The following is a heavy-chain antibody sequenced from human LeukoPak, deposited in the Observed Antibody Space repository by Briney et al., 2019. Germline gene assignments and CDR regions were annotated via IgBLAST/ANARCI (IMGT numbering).Heavy chain of an antibody. CDR3: ARGRRILGGPENAGDFFDF. J-gene: IGHJ4*01. CDR2: INPNSGAT. Sequence: ASVKVSCKASGYTLTDYYLHWVRQVPGQGLKWMGWINPNSGATHYAQSFQARVTMTRDTSIASSYMELTGLESDDTAVYYCARGRRILGGPENAGDFFDFWGQGSLVTVSS. CDR1: GYTLTDYY. D-gene: IGHD3-16*01. V-gene: IGHV1-2*02.